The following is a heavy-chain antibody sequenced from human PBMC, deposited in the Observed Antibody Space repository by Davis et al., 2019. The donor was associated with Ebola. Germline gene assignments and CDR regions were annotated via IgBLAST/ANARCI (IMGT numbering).Heavy chain of an antibody. Sequence: SETLSLTCTVSGGSISSSSYYWGWIRQPPGKGLEWIGSIYYSGSTYYNPSLKSRVTISVDTSKNQFSLKLSSVTAADTAVYYCARHRNYYDSSGYYYGWFDPWGQGTLVTVSS. D-gene: IGHD3-22*01. CDR1: GGSISSSSYY. J-gene: IGHJ5*02. CDR3: ARHRNYYDSSGYYYGWFDP. V-gene: IGHV4-39*01. CDR2: IYYSGST.